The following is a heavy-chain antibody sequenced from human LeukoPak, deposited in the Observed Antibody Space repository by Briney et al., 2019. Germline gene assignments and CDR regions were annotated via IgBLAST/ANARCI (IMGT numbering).Heavy chain of an antibody. Sequence: GGSLRLSCAASGFTFSSYEMNWVRQAPGKGLEWVSYISSSGSKIYYADSVKGRFTISRDNAKNSLYLQMNSLRAEDTAVYYCARDRARVTGSGYYDYWGQGTPVTVSS. J-gene: IGHJ4*02. CDR3: ARDRARVTGSGYYDY. V-gene: IGHV3-48*03. CDR1: GFTFSSYE. D-gene: IGHD3-22*01. CDR2: ISSSGSKI.